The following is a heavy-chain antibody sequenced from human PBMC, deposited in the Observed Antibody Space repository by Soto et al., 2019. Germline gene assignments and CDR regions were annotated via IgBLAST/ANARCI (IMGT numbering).Heavy chain of an antibody. CDR3: ARDMYYYDSSGYPDAFDI. Sequence: GGSLRLSCVASGFTFSDYYMTWIRQAPGKGLEWVSNIKQSGSEKYYVDSVKGRFTISRDNAKNSLYLQMNSLRAEDTAVYYCARDMYYYDSSGYPDAFDIWGQGTMVPVSS. CDR2: IKQSGSEK. J-gene: IGHJ3*02. CDR1: GFTFSDYY. V-gene: IGHV3-7*03. D-gene: IGHD3-22*01.